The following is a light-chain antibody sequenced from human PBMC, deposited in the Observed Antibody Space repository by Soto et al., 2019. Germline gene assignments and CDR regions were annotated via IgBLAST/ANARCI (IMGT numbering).Light chain of an antibody. CDR3: QQYNSYSPT. V-gene: IGKV1-8*01. J-gene: IGKJ1*01. CDR1: QGISSY. CDR2: AAS. Sequence: AIRMTHSPSSLSASTGDRVTITFRASQGISSYLAWYQQKPGKAPKLLIYAASTLQSGVPSRFSGSGSGTDFTLTISCLQSEDFATYYCQQYNSYSPTFGQGTKVDIK.